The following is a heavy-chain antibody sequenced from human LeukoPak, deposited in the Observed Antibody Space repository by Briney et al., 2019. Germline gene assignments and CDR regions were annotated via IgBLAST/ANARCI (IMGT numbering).Heavy chain of an antibody. V-gene: IGHV1-69-2*01. CDR1: GYTFTDYY. Sequence: ASVKISCKVSGYTFTDYYMHWVQQAPGKGLEWMGLVDPEDGETIYAEKFQGRVTITADTSTDTAYMELSSLRSEDTAVYYCATGVHIVVVPAARFYYYYYYMDVWGKGTTVTVSS. CDR3: ATGVHIVVVPAARFYYYYYYMDV. CDR2: VDPEDGET. D-gene: IGHD2-2*01. J-gene: IGHJ6*03.